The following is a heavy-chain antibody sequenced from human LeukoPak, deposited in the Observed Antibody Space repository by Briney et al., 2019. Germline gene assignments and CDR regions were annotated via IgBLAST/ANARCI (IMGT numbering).Heavy chain of an antibody. V-gene: IGHV1-69*01. CDR2: IILIFGTA. J-gene: IGHJ4*02. CDR1: GGTFSNYA. Sequence: SVKVSCKASGGTFSNYAINWVRQAPGQGLEWMGGIILIFGTANYAQKFQGRVTITADESTSTAYMELSSLRSEDTAVYYCARDPLPYYYDSSGYYHYFDYWGQGTLVTVSS. D-gene: IGHD3-22*01. CDR3: ARDPLPYYYDSSGYYHYFDY.